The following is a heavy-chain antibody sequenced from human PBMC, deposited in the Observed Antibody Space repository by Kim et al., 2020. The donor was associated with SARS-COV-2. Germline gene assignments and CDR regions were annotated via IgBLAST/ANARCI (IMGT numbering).Heavy chain of an antibody. D-gene: IGHD1-20*01. J-gene: IGHJ6*02. CDR1: GYSFTSYW. CDR2: IYPGDSDT. CDR3: ALGYNWNDVPYYYYGMDV. V-gene: IGHV5-51*01. Sequence: GESLKISCKGSGYSFTSYWIGWVRQMPGKGLEWMGIIYPGDSDTRYSPSFQGQVTISADKSISTAYLQWSSLKASDTAMYYCALGYNWNDVPYYYYGMDVWGQGTTVTVSS.